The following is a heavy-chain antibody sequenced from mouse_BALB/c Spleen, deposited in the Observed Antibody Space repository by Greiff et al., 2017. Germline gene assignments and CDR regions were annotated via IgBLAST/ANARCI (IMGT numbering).Heavy chain of an antibody. CDR3: ASSYDGSPFAY. J-gene: IGHJ3*01. Sequence: VQLQESGPGLVAPSQSLSITCTVSGFSLTGYGVNWVRQPPGKGLEWLGMIWGDGSTDYNSALKSSLSISKDKSKSQVFLKMSSLQTDDTARYYCASSYDGSPFAYWGQGTLVTVSA. D-gene: IGHD2-3*01. CDR1: GFSLTGYG. V-gene: IGHV2-6-7*02. CDR2: IWGDGST.